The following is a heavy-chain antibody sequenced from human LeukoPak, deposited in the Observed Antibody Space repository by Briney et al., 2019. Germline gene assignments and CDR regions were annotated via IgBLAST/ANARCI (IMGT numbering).Heavy chain of an antibody. J-gene: IGHJ6*03. V-gene: IGHV1-18*01. CDR1: GYTFTSYG. Sequence: RASVKVSCKASGYTFTSYGISWVRQAPGHGLEWMGWISAYNSNTNYAQKLQGRVTMTTDTSTSTAYMELRNLKSDDTAVYYCARSGGYYFYMDVWAKGPRSPSP. D-gene: IGHD1-26*01. CDR2: ISAYNSNT. CDR3: ARSGGYYFYMDV.